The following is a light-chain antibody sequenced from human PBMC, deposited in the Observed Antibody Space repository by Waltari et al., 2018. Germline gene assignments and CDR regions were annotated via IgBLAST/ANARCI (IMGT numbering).Light chain of an antibody. CDR3: HQYGSSPRT. Sequence: EIVLTQSPGTLSLSPGERATLSCRASQSVSSSYLAWYQQKPGQAPRLPIYGASSRATGIPDRFSGSGSGTDFTLTISRLEPEDFAVYYCHQYGSSPRTFGGGTKVEIK. J-gene: IGKJ4*01. V-gene: IGKV3-20*01. CDR1: QSVSSSY. CDR2: GAS.